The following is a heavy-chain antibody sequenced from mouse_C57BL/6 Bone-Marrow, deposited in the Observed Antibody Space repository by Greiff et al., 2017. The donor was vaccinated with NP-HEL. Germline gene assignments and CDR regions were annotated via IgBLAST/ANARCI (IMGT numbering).Heavy chain of an antibody. V-gene: IGHV1-81*01. Sequence: QVQLQQSGAELARPGASVKLSCKASGYTFTSYGISWVKQRPGQGLEWIGEIYPRSGNTYYNEKFKGKATLTADKSSSTAYMELRSLTSEDSAVYFCARGRDYYGSPFAYWGQGTLVTVSA. J-gene: IGHJ3*01. CDR1: GYTFTSYG. D-gene: IGHD1-1*01. CDR3: ARGRDYYGSPFAY. CDR2: IYPRSGNT.